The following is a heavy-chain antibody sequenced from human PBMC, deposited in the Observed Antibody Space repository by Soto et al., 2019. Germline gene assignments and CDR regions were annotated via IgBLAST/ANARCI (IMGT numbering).Heavy chain of an antibody. V-gene: IGHV1-69*12. Sequence: QVQLVQSGAEVKKPGSSVKVSCKASGGTFSSYAISWVRQAPGQGLEWMGGIIPIFGTANYAQKFQGRVTITGDESTSTANRELSSLRYEDTAVYYGARDGYNRRENYYYAMDVWGQGTTVTVSS. D-gene: IGHD5-12*01. CDR1: GGTFSSYA. CDR3: ARDGYNRRENYYYAMDV. J-gene: IGHJ6*02. CDR2: IIPIFGTA.